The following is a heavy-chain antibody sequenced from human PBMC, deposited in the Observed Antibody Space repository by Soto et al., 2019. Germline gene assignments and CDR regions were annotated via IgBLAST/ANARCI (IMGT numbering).Heavy chain of an antibody. Sequence: PGGSLRLSCAASGFTFRSFTMNWVRQAPGKGLEWVSAISGSGGSTYYADSVKGRFTISRDNSKNTLYLQMNSLRVEDTAVYYCAKSYSSSWYEPGYWGQGTLVTVSS. CDR1: GFTFRSFT. CDR3: AKSYSSSWYEPGY. J-gene: IGHJ4*02. CDR2: ISGSGGST. V-gene: IGHV3-23*01. D-gene: IGHD6-13*01.